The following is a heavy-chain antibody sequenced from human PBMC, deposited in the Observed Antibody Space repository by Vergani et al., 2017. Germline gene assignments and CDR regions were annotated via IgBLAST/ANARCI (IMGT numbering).Heavy chain of an antibody. Sequence: EVQLVQSGAEVKKPGESLKISCKGSGYSSTSYWIGWVRQMPGKGLEWMGIIYPGDSDTRYSPSFQGQVTISADKSISTAYLQWSSLKASDTAMYYCARVRSGPYSRGGGRNYYGMDVWGQGTTVTVSS. CDR3: ARVRSGPYSRGGGRNYYGMDV. D-gene: IGHD3-10*01. CDR2: IYPGDSDT. J-gene: IGHJ6*02. V-gene: IGHV5-51*01. CDR1: GYSSTSYW.